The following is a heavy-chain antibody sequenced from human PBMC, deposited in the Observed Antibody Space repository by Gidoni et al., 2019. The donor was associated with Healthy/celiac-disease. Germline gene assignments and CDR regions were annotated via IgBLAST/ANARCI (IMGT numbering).Heavy chain of an antibody. J-gene: IGHJ3*02. CDR3: ARDSALKAWFGEPDAFDI. Sequence: EVQLVASGGGLVQPGGSLRLSCAASGFTFSSYSMNWVRPAPGKGLEWFSYISSSRSTIYYADSVKGRFTISRDNAKNSLYLQMNSLRAEDTAVYYCARDSALKAWFGEPDAFDIWGQGTMVTVSS. V-gene: IGHV3-48*01. D-gene: IGHD3-10*01. CDR2: ISSSRSTI. CDR1: GFTFSSYS.